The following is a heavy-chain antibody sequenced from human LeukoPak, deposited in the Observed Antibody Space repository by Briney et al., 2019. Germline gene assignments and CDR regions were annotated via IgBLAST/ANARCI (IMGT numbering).Heavy chain of an antibody. CDR2: ISAYNGYT. J-gene: IGHJ4*02. D-gene: IGHD3-22*01. V-gene: IGHV1-18*01. CDR3: ARLAQHRYYYDSSAYRYYFDY. Sequence: ASVKVSCKASGYTSGYTFSSNTFSWVRQAPGQGLEWMGWISAYNGYTNYAQKLQGRVTMTTDTSTSTAYMELRSLRSDDTAVYYCARLAQHRYYYDSSAYRYYFDYWGQGTLVTVSS. CDR1: GYTSGYTFSSNT.